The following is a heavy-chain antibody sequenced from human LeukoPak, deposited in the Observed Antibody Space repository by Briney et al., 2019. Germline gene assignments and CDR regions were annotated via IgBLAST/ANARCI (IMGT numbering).Heavy chain of an antibody. CDR3: AREGNYYYYTDV. Sequence: PGGSLRLSCAASGFIVSSNYMSWVRQAPGKGLEWVSVIYSDGNTYYADSVKGRFTISRDNSKNTLYLQMNSLRAEDTAVYYCAREGNYYYYTDVWGKGTTVTVSS. J-gene: IGHJ6*03. CDR1: GFIVSSNY. V-gene: IGHV3-53*01. CDR2: IYSDGNT.